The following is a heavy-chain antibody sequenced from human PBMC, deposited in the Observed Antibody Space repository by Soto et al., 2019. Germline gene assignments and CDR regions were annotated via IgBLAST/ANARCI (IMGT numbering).Heavy chain of an antibody. Sequence: QVQLQQWGAGLLKPSETLSLTCAVYGGSFSGYYWSWIRQPPGKGLQWIGEINHSGSTNYNPSLKSRVTISVDTSKNKFSLKLSSVTAADTAVYYCARDRSSGYWYNWFDPWGQGTLVTVSS. J-gene: IGHJ5*02. V-gene: IGHV4-34*01. CDR1: GGSFSGYY. CDR2: INHSGST. CDR3: ARDRSSGYWYNWFDP. D-gene: IGHD3-22*01.